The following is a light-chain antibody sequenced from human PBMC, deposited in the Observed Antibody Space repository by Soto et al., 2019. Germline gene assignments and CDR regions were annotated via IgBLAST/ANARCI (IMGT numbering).Light chain of an antibody. J-gene: IGKJ4*01. CDR1: QDITND. Sequence: DIQMTQSPSSLSASVGDRVTITCQASQDITNDLNWYQQKPGKAPKILIYEASNLETGVPSRFSGSESETDFTFTISSLQPEDIARYFCQQYDNVPLTFGGGTKVEIK. CDR2: EAS. CDR3: QQYDNVPLT. V-gene: IGKV1-33*01.